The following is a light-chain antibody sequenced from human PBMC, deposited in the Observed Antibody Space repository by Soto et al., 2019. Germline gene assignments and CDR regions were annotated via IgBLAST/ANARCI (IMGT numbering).Light chain of an antibody. Sequence: EIVLTQSPATLSVSPGERATLSCRASQSVSSNLGWYQQKPGQAPRLLIHGASTRATGVPARFSGSGSGTEFTLTISSLQSEDFAVYYCQHYNNWPPLFGQGTKVDIK. CDR3: QHYNNWPPL. CDR2: GAS. J-gene: IGKJ1*01. CDR1: QSVSSN. V-gene: IGKV3-15*01.